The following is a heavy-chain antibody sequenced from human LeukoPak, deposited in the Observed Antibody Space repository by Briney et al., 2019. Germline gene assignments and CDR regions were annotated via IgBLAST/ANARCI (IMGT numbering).Heavy chain of an antibody. CDR3: ARVYCSGGSCYGGYAFDI. V-gene: IGHV1-18*01. CDR1: GYTFTSYG. J-gene: IGHJ3*02. CDR2: ISAYKGNT. Sequence: ASVKVSCKASGYTFTSYGISWVRQAPGQGLEWIGWISAYKGNTNHAQKLQGRVTMTTDTSTSTAYMELRSLRSDDTAVYYCARVYCSGGSCYGGYAFDIWGQGTMVTVSS. D-gene: IGHD2-15*01.